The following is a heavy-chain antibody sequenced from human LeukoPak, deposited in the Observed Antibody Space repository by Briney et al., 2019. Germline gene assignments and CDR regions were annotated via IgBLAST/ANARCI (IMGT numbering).Heavy chain of an antibody. V-gene: IGHV3-74*01. D-gene: IGHD1-26*01. J-gene: IGHJ4*02. CDR2: INSDGSST. CDR1: GFTFSSYE. Sequence: GGSLRLSCAASGFTFSSYEMNWVRQAPGKGLVWVSRINSDGSSTTYADSVKGRFTISRDNAKNTLYLQMNSLRVEDTAVYYCVREWELLPWDWGQGTLVTVSS. CDR3: VREWELLPWD.